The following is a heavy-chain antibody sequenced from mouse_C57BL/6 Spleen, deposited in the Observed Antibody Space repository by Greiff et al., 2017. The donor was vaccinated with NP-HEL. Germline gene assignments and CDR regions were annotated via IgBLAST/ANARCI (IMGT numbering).Heavy chain of an antibody. Sequence: DVKLVESGGGLVQPGGSLSLSCAASGFTFTDYYMSWVRQPPGKALEWLGFIRNKANGYTTEYSASVKGRFTISRDNSQSILYLQMNALRAEDSATYYCARYSNHKYFDYWGQGTTLTVSS. V-gene: IGHV7-3*01. CDR2: IRNKANGYTT. J-gene: IGHJ2*01. CDR3: ARYSNHKYFDY. CDR1: GFTFTDYY.